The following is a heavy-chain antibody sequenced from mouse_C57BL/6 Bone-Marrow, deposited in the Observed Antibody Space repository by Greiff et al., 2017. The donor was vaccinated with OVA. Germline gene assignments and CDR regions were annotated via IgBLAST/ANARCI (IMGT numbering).Heavy chain of an antibody. CDR3: AKMDGNYRAWFAY. D-gene: IGHD2-1*01. CDR1: GYTFTSYW. CDR2: ITPSSGYT. V-gene: IGHV1-7*01. Sequence: QVQLQQSGAELAKPGASVKLSCKASGYTFTSYWMHWVKQRPGQGLEWIGYITPSSGYTKYNQKFKDKATLTADKSSSTAYMQLSSLTYEDSAVYYCAKMDGNYRAWFAYWGQGTLVTVSA. J-gene: IGHJ3*01.